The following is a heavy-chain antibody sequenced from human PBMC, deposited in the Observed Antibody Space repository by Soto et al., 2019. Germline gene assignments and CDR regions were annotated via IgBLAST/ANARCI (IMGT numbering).Heavy chain of an antibody. CDR3: AKSKGITGTTGAFDI. J-gene: IGHJ3*02. V-gene: IGHV3-23*01. D-gene: IGHD1-7*01. CDR2: ISGSGGST. CDR1: GFTFSSYA. Sequence: AGGSLRLSCAASGFTFSSYAMSWVRQAPGKGLEWVSAISGSGGSTYYADSVKGRFTISRDNSKNTLYLQMNSLRAEDTAVYYCAKSKGITGTTGAFDIWGQGTMVTVSS.